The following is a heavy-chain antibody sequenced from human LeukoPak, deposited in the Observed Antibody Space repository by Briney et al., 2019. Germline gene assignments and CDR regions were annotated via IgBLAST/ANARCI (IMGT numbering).Heavy chain of an antibody. D-gene: IGHD3-22*01. J-gene: IGHJ4*02. CDR3: ARHSLGFGSSGLY. Sequence: SETLSLTCTVSGGSISSSSYYWGWIRQPPGKGLEWIGSIYNSGRAYYNPSLKSRVTISVDTSKNQFSLKLSSVTAADTAVYYCARHSLGFGSSGLYWGRGSLVTVSS. CDR1: GGSISSSSYY. V-gene: IGHV4-39*01. CDR2: IYNSGRA.